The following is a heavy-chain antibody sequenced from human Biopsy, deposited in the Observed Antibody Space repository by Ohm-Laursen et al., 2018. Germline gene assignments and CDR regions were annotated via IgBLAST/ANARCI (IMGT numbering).Heavy chain of an antibody. CDR3: AWQSVAQMKNFDY. CDR2: ISPKSGDT. V-gene: IGHV1-2*02. D-gene: IGHD6-19*01. CDR1: GFSFTGYY. Sequence: GASVKVSCKVSGFSFTGYYIHWVRQAPGQGLEWMGWISPKSGDTNYAHKFQGNITMTRDTSMSTAYMEMSRLRCDDTAVYYCAWQSVAQMKNFDYWGQGTLVTVSS. J-gene: IGHJ4*02.